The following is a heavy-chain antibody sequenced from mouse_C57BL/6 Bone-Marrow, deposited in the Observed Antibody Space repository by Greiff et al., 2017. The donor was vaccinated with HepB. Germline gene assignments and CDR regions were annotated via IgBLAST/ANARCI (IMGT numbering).Heavy chain of an antibody. CDR3: ASWGDY. V-gene: IGHV1-81*01. J-gene: IGHJ2*01. Sequence: VQLQQPGAELVKPGASVKLSCKASGYTFTSYGMSWVKQRTGQGLEWIGEIYPRSGSTNYNEKFKSKATLTADKSSSTAYMKLRSLTSEDSAVYFCASWGDYWGQGTTLTVSS. CDR1: GYTFTSYG. D-gene: IGHD4-1*01. CDR2: IYPRSGST.